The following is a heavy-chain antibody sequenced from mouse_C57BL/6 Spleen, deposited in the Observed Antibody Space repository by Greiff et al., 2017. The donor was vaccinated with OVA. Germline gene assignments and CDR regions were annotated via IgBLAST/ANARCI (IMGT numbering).Heavy chain of an antibody. CDR3: ANTPQSYAMDY. Sequence: VKVVESGPELVKPGASVKISCKASGYAFSSSWMNWVKQRPGKGLEWIGRIYPGDGDTNYNGKFKGKATLTADKSSSTAYMQLSSLTSEDSAVYFCANTPQSYAMDYWGQGTSVTVSS. V-gene: IGHV1-82*01. J-gene: IGHJ4*01. CDR1: GYAFSSSW. CDR2: IYPGDGDT.